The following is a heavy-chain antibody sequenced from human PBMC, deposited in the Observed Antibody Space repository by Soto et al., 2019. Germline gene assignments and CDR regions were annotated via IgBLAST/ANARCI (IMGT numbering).Heavy chain of an antibody. CDR1: GFSVPGFS. CDR2: ISSNRKYI. CDR3: ARAAVSFRSAYQNWLDP. Sequence: WGSLRLSCTASGFSVPGFSMNWIRQAPGKGLEWVSSISSNRKYIYYAPSLQGRFTTSIDDASNSLFLQMERLTVEDTAVYYCARAAVSFRSAYQNWLDPCGQGTLVTVYS. V-gene: IGHV3-21*01. J-gene: IGHJ5*02. D-gene: IGHD2-15*01.